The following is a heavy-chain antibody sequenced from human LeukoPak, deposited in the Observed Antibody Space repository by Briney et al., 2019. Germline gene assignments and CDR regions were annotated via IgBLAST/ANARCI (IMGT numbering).Heavy chain of an antibody. CDR1: GFTFSSYA. Sequence: HPGGSLRLSCAASGFTFSSYAMSWVRQAPGKGLEWVSSISSSSSYIYYADSVKGRFTISRDNSKNTLYLQMNSLRAEDTAVYYCAKPAAYCSGGSCYFSAYYYGMDVWGQGTTVTVSS. D-gene: IGHD2-15*01. V-gene: IGHV3-23*01. CDR3: AKPAAYCSGGSCYFSAYYYGMDV. J-gene: IGHJ6*02. CDR2: ISSSSSYI.